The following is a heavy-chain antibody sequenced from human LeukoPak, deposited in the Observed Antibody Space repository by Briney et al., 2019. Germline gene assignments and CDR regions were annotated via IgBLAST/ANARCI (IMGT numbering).Heavy chain of an antibody. Sequence: GGSLGLSCAASGFIFSSYWMHWVRQAPGKGLVWVSRINSDGSSTFYADSVKGRFTISGDNAKNTLYLQMNSLRAEDTALYYCARGGVYSRSPFDYWGQGTLVTVSS. D-gene: IGHD6-6*01. V-gene: IGHV3-74*01. J-gene: IGHJ4*02. CDR2: INSDGSST. CDR3: ARGGVYSRSPFDY. CDR1: GFIFSSYW.